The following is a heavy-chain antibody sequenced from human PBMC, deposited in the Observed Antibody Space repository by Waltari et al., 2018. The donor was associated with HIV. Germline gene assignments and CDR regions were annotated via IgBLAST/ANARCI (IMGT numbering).Heavy chain of an antibody. J-gene: IGHJ2*01. CDR1: GGPISSSNW. Sequence: QVQLQESGPGLVKPSGTLSLTCGVSGGPISSSNWWSAVRQPPGKGLEWIGEIYHSGTTNYNPSLKSRVTISVDKSKNHFSLKLNSVTAADTAVYYCARGRCSTASCYENWYFDLWGRGTLVAVSS. CDR2: IYHSGTT. V-gene: IGHV4-4*02. D-gene: IGHD2-2*01. CDR3: ARGRCSTASCYENWYFDL.